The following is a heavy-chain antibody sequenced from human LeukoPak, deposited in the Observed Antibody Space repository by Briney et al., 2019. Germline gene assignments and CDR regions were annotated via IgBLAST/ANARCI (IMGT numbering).Heavy chain of an antibody. CDR1: GFTFSDFW. J-gene: IGHJ4*03. Sequence: GGSLRLSCAVSGFTFSDFWMNWVRQAPGKELEWVASINQNGGENYYADSVKGRFTVSRDNPRNSLYLQMSSLRAEDTAVYYCARDGTAPGLYFDLWGQGALVTVSS. CDR2: INQNGGEN. D-gene: IGHD6-13*01. CDR3: ARDGTAPGLYFDL. V-gene: IGHV3-7*01.